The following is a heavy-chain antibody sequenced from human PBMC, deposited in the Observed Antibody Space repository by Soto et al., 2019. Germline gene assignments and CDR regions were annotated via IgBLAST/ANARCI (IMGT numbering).Heavy chain of an antibody. J-gene: IGHJ4*02. V-gene: IGHV1-18*01. CDR2: INGNDGKT. CDR3: ARDFYPLAYYFDY. CDR1: GYRFTNHG. Sequence: GASVKVSCKASGYRFTNHGISWVRQATGQGLEWMGWINGNDGKTKYARTFQGRVTMTTDTSTSTAYMEMNSLRHDDTAVYYCARDFYPLAYYFDYWGQGTPVTVSS.